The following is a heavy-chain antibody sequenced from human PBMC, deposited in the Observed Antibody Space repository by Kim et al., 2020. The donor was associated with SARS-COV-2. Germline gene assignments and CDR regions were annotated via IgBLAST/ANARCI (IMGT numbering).Heavy chain of an antibody. Sequence: GESLKISCKGSGYSFTSYWISWVRQMPGKGLEWMGRIDPSDTYTNYSPSFQGHVTISADKSISTAYLQWSSLKASDTAMDYCARLCSSTSCSWLEPFDYWGQGTLVTVSS. D-gene: IGHD2-2*01. CDR3: ARLCSSTSCSWLEPFDY. CDR2: IDPSDTYT. V-gene: IGHV5-10-1*01. CDR1: GYSFTSYW. J-gene: IGHJ4*02.